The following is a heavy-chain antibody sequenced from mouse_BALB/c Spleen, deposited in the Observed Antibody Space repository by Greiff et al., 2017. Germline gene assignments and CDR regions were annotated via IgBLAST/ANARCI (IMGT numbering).Heavy chain of an antibody. V-gene: IGHV1-54*01. CDR1: GYAFTNYL. CDR2: INPGSGGT. CDR3: PRSAPYSFAY. Sequence: QVQLQQSGAELVRPGTSVKVSCKASGYAFTNYLIEWVKQRPGQGLEWIGVINPGSGGTNYNEKFKGKATLTADKSSSTAYMQLSSLTSDDSAVYFCPRSAPYSFAYWGQGTLVTVSA. J-gene: IGHJ3*01.